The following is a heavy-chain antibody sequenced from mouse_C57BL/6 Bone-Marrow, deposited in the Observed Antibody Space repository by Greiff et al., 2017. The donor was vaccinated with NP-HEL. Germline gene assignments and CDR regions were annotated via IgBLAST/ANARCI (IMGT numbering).Heavy chain of an antibody. Sequence: VQLQQPGAELVKPGASVKLSCKASGYTFTSYWMHWVKQRPGQGLEWIGMIHPNSGSTNYNEKFKSKATLTVDKSSSTAYMQLSSLTSEDSAVYYCARSYSSGYPFAYWGQGTLVTVSA. CDR3: ARSYSSGYPFAY. D-gene: IGHD3-2*02. CDR2: IHPNSGST. J-gene: IGHJ3*01. CDR1: GYTFTSYW. V-gene: IGHV1-64*01.